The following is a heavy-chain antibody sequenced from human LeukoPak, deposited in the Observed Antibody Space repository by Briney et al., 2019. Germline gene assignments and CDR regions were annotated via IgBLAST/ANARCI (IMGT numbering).Heavy chain of an antibody. D-gene: IGHD6-19*01. CDR2: ISWNSGSI. J-gene: IGHJ4*02. CDR1: GFTFDDYA. Sequence: GGSLRLSCAASGFTFDDYAMHWVRQAPGKGLEWVSGISWNSGSIGYADSVKGRFTTSRDNAKNSLYLQMNSLRAEDTALYYCAKDEGYSSGWYMSGSFDYWGQGTLVTVSS. CDR3: AKDEGYSSGWYMSGSFDY. V-gene: IGHV3-9*01.